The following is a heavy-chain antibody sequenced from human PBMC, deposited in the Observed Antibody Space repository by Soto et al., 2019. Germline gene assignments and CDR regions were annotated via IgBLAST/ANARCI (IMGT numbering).Heavy chain of an antibody. CDR2: IYWNDDK. V-gene: IGHV2-5*01. CDR1: GFSLSTSGVG. CDR3: AHSPRLELLWFGELLCWFDP. J-gene: IGHJ5*02. Sequence: GSGPTLVNPTQTLTLTCTFSGFSLSTSGVGVGWIRQPPGKALEWLALIYWNDDKRYSPSLKSRLTITKDTSKNQVVLTMTNMDPVDTATYYCAHSPRLELLWFGELLCWFDPRGQGTLVTVS. D-gene: IGHD3-10*01.